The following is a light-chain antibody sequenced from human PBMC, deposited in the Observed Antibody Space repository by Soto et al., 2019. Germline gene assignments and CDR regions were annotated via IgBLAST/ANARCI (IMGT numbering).Light chain of an antibody. J-gene: IGLJ1*01. CDR1: SSYVGAYDY. CDR3: SSYTSSSTRV. V-gene: IGLV2-14*03. CDR2: EVS. Sequence: QSALTQPASVSGAPGQSITISCTGKSSYVGAYDYVSWYQQHPDKAPKLMIYEVSNRPSGVSNRFSGSKSVNTATLTISGLQAEDEADYYCSSYTSSSTRVFGTGTKVTVL.